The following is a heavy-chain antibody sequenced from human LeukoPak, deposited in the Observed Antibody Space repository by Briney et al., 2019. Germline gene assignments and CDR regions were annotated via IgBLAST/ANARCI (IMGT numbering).Heavy chain of an antibody. Sequence: GESLKISCKGSGYSFTNYWIGWVRQMPGKGLEWMGIIYPGDSDTRYSPSFQGQVTISADKSISTAYLQWSSLKASDTAMYYCARGILCFGEFDQFDPWGQGTLVTVSS. CDR2: IYPGDSDT. D-gene: IGHD3-10*01. CDR1: GYSFTNYW. CDR3: ARGILCFGEFDQFDP. V-gene: IGHV5-51*01. J-gene: IGHJ5*02.